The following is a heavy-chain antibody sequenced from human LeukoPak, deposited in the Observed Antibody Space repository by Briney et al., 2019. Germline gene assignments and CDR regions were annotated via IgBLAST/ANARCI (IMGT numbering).Heavy chain of an antibody. D-gene: IGHD4-23*01. CDR1: GFTFSTYP. CDR2: INADGVGT. CDR3: AKESRLEGHTVAFDY. Sequence: PGGSLRLSCAASGFTFSTYPMSWVRQAPGKGLEWISAINADGVGTYYAASVQGRSTVSRDNSKNTLYLHMNSLRADDTAVYYCAKESRLEGHTVAFDYWGQGSLVTVSS. V-gene: IGHV3-23*01. J-gene: IGHJ4*02.